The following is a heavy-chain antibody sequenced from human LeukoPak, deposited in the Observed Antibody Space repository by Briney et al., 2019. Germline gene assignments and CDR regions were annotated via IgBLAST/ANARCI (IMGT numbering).Heavy chain of an antibody. D-gene: IGHD3-10*01. CDR3: ARHYGP. V-gene: IGHV4-39*01. CDR1: SNYW. CDR2: IYYSGST. Sequence: SNYWIAWVRQAPGKGLEWIGSIYYSGSTYYNPSLKSRVTISVDTSKNQFSLKLNSVTATDTAVYYCARHYGPWGQGTLVTVSS. J-gene: IGHJ4*02.